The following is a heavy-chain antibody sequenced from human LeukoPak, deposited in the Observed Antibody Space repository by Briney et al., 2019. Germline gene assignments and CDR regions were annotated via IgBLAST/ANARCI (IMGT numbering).Heavy chain of an antibody. J-gene: IGHJ4*02. CDR2: IYHSGST. D-gene: IGHD6-19*01. Sequence: SETLSLTCAVSGYSISSGYYWGWIRQPPGKGLEWIGSIYHSGSTYYNPSLKSRVTISVDTSKNQFSLKLSSVTAADTAVYYCARGDDKSVAGSGYWGQGTLVTVSS. CDR3: ARGDDKSVAGSGY. V-gene: IGHV4-38-2*01. CDR1: GYSISSGYY.